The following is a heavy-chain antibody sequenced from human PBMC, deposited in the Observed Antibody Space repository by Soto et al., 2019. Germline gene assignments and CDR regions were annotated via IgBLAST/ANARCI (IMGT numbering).Heavy chain of an antibody. V-gene: IGHV1-46*01. J-gene: IGHJ4*02. CDR1: GYTFTRYY. CDR3: ARDPFGGQWLFEYYFDY. CDR2: INPSGGST. D-gene: IGHD6-19*01. Sequence: ASVKVSCKTSGYTFTRYYMHWVRQAPGQGLEWMGIINPSGGSTSYAQKFQGRVTMTRDTSTSTVYMELSSLRSEDTAVYYCARDPFGGQWLFEYYFDYWGQGTLVTVSS.